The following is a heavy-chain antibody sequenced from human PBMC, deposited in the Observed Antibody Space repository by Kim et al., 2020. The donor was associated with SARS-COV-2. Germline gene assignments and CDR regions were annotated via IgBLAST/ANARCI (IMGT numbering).Heavy chain of an antibody. Sequence: SETLSLTCAVYGGSFSGYYWSWIRQPPGKGLEWIGEINHSGSTNYNPSLKSRVTISVDTSKNQFSLKLSSVTAADTAVYYCARGPLGGAMATPHQNYYYGMDVWGQGTTVTVSS. CDR3: ARGPLGGAMATPHQNYYYGMDV. V-gene: IGHV4-34*01. D-gene: IGHD5-18*01. J-gene: IGHJ6*02. CDR1: GGSFSGYY. CDR2: INHSGST.